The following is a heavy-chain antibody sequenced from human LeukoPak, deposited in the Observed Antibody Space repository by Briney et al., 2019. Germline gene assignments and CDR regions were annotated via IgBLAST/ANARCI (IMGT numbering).Heavy chain of an antibody. D-gene: IGHD3-22*01. J-gene: IGHJ4*02. CDR2: IKSQSDGGTT. CDR1: GFTLSNAW. CDR3: VDYFDRSDDSFVDY. Sequence: GGSLRLSCAASGFTLSNAWMSWVRQAPGKGLEWVGRIKSQSDGGTTDYAAPVKGRFTISRDDSESTLFLQLNSLKIEDTAIYYCVDYFDRSDDSFVDYWGQGILVTVSS. V-gene: IGHV3-15*01.